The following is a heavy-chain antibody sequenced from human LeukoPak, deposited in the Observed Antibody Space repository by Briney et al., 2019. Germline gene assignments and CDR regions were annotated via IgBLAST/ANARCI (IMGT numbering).Heavy chain of an antibody. J-gene: IGHJ5*02. CDR1: GFTFTNYA. CDR3: VRVSGFCTNGVCPSFDP. D-gene: IGHD2-8*01. V-gene: IGHV3-30*09. Sequence: GRSLRLSCAASGFTFTNYAMNWVRQAPGKGLEWVATVSYDGTDTSYADSVKGRFAIFRDNSKNTLYLQMNSLRTEDTAVHYCVRVSGFCTNGVCPSFDPWGQGTLVTVSS. CDR2: VSYDGTDT.